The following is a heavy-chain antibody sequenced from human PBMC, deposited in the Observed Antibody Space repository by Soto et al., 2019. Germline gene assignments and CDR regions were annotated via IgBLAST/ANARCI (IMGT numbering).Heavy chain of an antibody. D-gene: IGHD4-17*01. CDR3: ARDRYGDYGVDP. Sequence: QVQLVESGGGLVKPGGSLRLSCAASGFTFSDYSMSWIRQSPGKGLEWISYITSNGRTIYYADSVKGRFTISRDNAKKSLYLQMNRLRDEDTAIYYCARDRYGDYGVDPWGQGTLVTVSS. V-gene: IGHV3-11*01. CDR2: ITSNGRTI. CDR1: GFTFSDYS. J-gene: IGHJ5*02.